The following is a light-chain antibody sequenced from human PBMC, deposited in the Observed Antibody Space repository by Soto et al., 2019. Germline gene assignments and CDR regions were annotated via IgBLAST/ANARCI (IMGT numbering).Light chain of an antibody. CDR1: SSDVGG. CDR3: SSYTSSSTRV. Sequence: QSALTLHASVSGSPGQSITISCTGTSSDVGGVSWYQQHPGKAPKLMIYDVSNRPSGVSNRFSGSKSGNTASLTISGLQAEDEADYYCSSYTSSSTRVFGTGTKLTVL. V-gene: IGLV2-14*01. J-gene: IGLJ1*01. CDR2: DVS.